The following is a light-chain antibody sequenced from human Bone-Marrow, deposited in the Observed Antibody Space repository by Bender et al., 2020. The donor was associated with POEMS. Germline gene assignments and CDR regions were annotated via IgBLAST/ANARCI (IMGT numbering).Light chain of an antibody. Sequence: SHELTQPPPASVSPRQPARITCSGDALPDHYVHCYQQKPGQAPVLIIYNDIERLSGIPERFSGSRSGTTVTLTISAVQAEDEADNYCQSTDNTGTSWVFGGGTKLTVL. CDR2: NDI. J-gene: IGLJ3*02. CDR1: ALPDHY. V-gene: IGLV3-25*03. CDR3: QSTDNTGTSWV.